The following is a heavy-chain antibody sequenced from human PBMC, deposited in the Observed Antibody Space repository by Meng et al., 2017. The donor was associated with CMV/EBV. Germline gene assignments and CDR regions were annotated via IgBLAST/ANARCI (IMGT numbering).Heavy chain of an antibody. J-gene: IGHJ6*02. CDR3: ARGHNYDFWSGYYTGIGEGMDV. CDR1: GGTFSSYA. CDR2: IIPIFGTA. Sequence: SVKVSCKASGGTFSSYAISWVRQAPGQGLEWMGGIIPIFGTANYAQKFQGRVTITTDESTSTAYMELSSLRSDDTAVYYCARGHNYDFWSGYYTGIGEGMDVWGQGTTVTVSS. V-gene: IGHV1-69*05. D-gene: IGHD3-3*01.